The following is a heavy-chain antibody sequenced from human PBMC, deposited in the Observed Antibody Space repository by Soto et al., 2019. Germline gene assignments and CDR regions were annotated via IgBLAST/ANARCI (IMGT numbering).Heavy chain of an antibody. CDR3: AKVPVSSIAGRRGGRYFDL. CDR2: ISGSGGST. D-gene: IGHD6-6*01. V-gene: IGHV3-23*01. CDR1: GFTFSSYA. J-gene: IGHJ2*01. Sequence: GGSLRLSCAASGFTFSSYAMSWVRQAPGKGLEWVSAISGSGGSTYYADSVKGRFTISRDNSKNTLYLQMNSLRAEDTAVYYCAKVPVSSIAGRRGGRYFDLWGRGTLVTVSS.